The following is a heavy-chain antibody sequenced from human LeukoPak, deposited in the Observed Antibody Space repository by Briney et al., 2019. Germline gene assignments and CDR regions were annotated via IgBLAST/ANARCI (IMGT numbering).Heavy chain of an antibody. CDR2: ISGSGGST. CDR1: GFALSAYW. Sequence: GGSLRLSCAASGFALSAYWMSWVRQAPGKGLEWVSAISGSGGSTYYADSVKGRFTISRDNSKNTLYLQMNSLRAEGTAVYYCAKDGIEETFDYWGQGTLVTVSS. D-gene: IGHD1-26*01. V-gene: IGHV3-23*01. J-gene: IGHJ4*02. CDR3: AKDGIEETFDY.